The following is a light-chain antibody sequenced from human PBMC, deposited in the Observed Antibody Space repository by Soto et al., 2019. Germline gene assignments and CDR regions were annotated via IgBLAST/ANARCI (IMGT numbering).Light chain of an antibody. CDR1: SSNIGAGYD. CDR3: QSYDTSLSGYV. J-gene: IGLJ1*01. CDR2: GNS. Sequence: QPVLTQPPSVSGAPGQRVTISCPGSSSNIGAGYDVHWYQQLPGTAPKLLIYGNSNRPSGVPDRFSGSKSGTSASLAITGLQDEDEADYYCQSYDTSLSGYVFGTGTKLTVL. V-gene: IGLV1-40*01.